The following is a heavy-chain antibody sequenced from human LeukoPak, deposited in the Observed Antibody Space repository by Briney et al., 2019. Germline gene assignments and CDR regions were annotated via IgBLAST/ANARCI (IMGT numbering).Heavy chain of an antibody. CDR3: AKGGLWFGEPNFDY. J-gene: IGHJ4*02. CDR2: ISGSGGST. D-gene: IGHD3-10*01. CDR1: GFTFSSYA. Sequence: GGSLRLSCAASGFTFSSYAMSWVRQAPGKGLEWVPAISGSGGSTYYADSVKGRFTISRDNSKNTLYLQMNSLRAEDTAVYYCAKGGLWFGEPNFDYWGQGTLVTVSS. V-gene: IGHV3-23*01.